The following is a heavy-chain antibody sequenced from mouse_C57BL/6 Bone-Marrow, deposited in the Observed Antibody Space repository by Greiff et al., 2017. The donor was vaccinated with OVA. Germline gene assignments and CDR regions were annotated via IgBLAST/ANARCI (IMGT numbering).Heavy chain of an antibody. CDR3: TRDRFYDGYYLWYFDV. D-gene: IGHD2-3*01. Sequence: EVKLVESGEGLVKPGGSLKLSCAASGFTFSSYAMSWVRQTPEKRLEWVAYISSGGDYIYYADTVKGRFTISRDNARNTLYLQMSSLKSEDTAMYYCTRDRFYDGYYLWYFDVWGTGTTVTVSS. CDR1: GFTFSSYA. CDR2: ISSGGDYI. V-gene: IGHV5-9-1*02. J-gene: IGHJ1*03.